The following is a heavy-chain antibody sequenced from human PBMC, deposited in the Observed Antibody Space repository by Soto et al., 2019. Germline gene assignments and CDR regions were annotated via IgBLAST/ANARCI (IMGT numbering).Heavy chain of an antibody. V-gene: IGHV1-69*13. CDR2: IIPIFGTA. Sequence: GASVKVSCKASGGTFSSYAISWVRQAPGQGLEWMGGIIPIFGTANYAQKFQGRVAITADESTSTAYMELSSLRSEDTAVYYCARDFGEDGGGMDVWGQGTTVAVSS. CDR1: GGTFSSYA. CDR3: ARDFGEDGGGMDV. D-gene: IGHD3-10*01. J-gene: IGHJ6*02.